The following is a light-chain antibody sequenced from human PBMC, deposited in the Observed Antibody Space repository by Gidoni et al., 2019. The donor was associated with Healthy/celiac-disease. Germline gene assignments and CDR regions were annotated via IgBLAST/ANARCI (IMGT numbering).Light chain of an antibody. CDR1: QSISSSY. Sequence: EIVLPQSPGTLSLSPGERATLSCRASQSISSSYLAWYQQKPGQAPRLLIYGASSRATGIPYRFSGSGSGTDFTLTISSLEPEDFAVYYCQQYGSSPWTFGQGTKLEIK. V-gene: IGKV3-20*01. J-gene: IGKJ2*02. CDR3: QQYGSSPWT. CDR2: GAS.